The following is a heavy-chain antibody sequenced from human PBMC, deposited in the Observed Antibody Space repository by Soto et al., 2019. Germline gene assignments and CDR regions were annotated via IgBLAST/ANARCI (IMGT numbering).Heavy chain of an antibody. CDR2: ISGSGITT. Sequence: EVQLLESGGGLVQPGGSLRLSCAASGFTFSSYPMSWVRQAPGKGLEWVSGISGSGITTYYPDSVKGRFTISRDNPKNTLYLQINSLRAEYTAVYYGAKNNPVAGRRRVDHWFDPWGQGTQVTISS. CDR1: GFTFSSYP. CDR3: AKNNPVAGRRRVDHWFDP. V-gene: IGHV3-23*01. D-gene: IGHD6-19*01. J-gene: IGHJ5*02.